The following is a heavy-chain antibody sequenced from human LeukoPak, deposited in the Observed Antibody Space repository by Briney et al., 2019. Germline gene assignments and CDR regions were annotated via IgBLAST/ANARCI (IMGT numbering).Heavy chain of an antibody. D-gene: IGHD1-1*01. CDR3: ARFGLYTTKTFPPDYGVDV. CDR2: ISSSSSYI. V-gene: IGHV3-21*01. CDR1: GFTFSSYS. J-gene: IGHJ6*02. Sequence: GGSLRLSCAASGFTFSSYSMNWVRQAPGKGLEWVSSISSSSSYIYYADSLKGRFTISRDNAENSLYLQMNGLRAEDTAVYYCARFGLYTTKTFPPDYGVDVWGQGTTVTVSS.